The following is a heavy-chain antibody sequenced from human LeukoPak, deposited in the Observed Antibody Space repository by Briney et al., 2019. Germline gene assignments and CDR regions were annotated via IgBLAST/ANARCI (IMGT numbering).Heavy chain of an antibody. J-gene: IGHJ4*02. D-gene: IGHD4-11*01. CDR3: AVWGASDYRNPIFDY. V-gene: IGHV3-48*03. Sequence: GGSLRLSCAASGFTFSSYEMNWVRQAPGKGLEWVSYISSSGSTIYYADSVKGRFTISRDNSKNTLYLQMNSLRAEDTAVYYCAVWGASDYRNPIFDYWGQGTLVTVSS. CDR1: GFTFSSYE. CDR2: ISSSGSTI.